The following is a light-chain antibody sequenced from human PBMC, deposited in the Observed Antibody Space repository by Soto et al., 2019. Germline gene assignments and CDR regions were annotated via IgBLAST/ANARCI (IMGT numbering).Light chain of an antibody. J-gene: IGLJ1*01. CDR1: SSDVGGYNY. CDR3: SSYTSIITLYV. Sequence: QSITISCTGTSSDVGGYNYVSWYQQHPGKAPKLMIYEVSNRPSGVSNRFSGSKSGNTASLTISGLQAEDEADYYCSSYTSIITLYVFGSGTKVTVL. V-gene: IGLV2-14*01. CDR2: EVS.